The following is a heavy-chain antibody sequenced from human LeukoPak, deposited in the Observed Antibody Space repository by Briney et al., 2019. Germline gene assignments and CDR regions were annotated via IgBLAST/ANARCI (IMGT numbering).Heavy chain of an antibody. CDR1: GFTFSSFY. J-gene: IGHJ3*02. CDR2: INQDGSEK. CDR3: ARDGLQGAFDI. Sequence: GGSQRLSCAASGFTFSSFYMNWVRQAPGKGLEWVANINQDGSEKYYVDSVEGRFTISRDNAKNSLYLQMNSLRAEDTAVYYCARDGLQGAFDIWGQGTMVTVSS. V-gene: IGHV3-7*01.